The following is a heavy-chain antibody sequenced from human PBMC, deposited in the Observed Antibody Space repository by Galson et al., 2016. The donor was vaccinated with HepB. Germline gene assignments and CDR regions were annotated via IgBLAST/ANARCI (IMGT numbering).Heavy chain of an antibody. J-gene: IGHJ4*02. CDR1: GESITRSGYY. Sequence: LSLTCNVSGESITRSGYYWGWIRQPPGKGLEWIGTSYYSGRTFYSPSLTSRLTISLDTSKNQFSLNLKSVTAADTAVYYCASKALRGWYFDNWGQGTLVTVSS. CDR3: ASKALRGWYFDN. CDR2: SYYSGRT. V-gene: IGHV4-39*07.